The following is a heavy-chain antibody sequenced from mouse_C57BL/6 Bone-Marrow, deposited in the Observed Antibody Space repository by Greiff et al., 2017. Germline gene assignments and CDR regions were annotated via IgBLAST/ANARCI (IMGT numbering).Heavy chain of an antibody. J-gene: IGHJ2*01. CDR3: APLLPTGFDY. CDR2: IDPSDSYT. D-gene: IGHD1-2*01. Sequence: QVQLQQPGAELVMPGASVKLSCKASGYTFTSYWMHWVKQRPGQGLEWIGEIDPSDSYTNYNQKFKGKSTLTVDKSSSTAYMQLSILTSEDSAVYYCAPLLPTGFDYLGQGTTLTVSS. CDR1: GYTFTSYW. V-gene: IGHV1-69*01.